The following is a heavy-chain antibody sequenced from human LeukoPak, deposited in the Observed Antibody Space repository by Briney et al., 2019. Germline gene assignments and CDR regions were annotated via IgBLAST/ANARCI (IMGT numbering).Heavy chain of an antibody. J-gene: IGHJ4*02. Sequence: GGSLRLSCAASGFTFSSYGMHWVRQAPGKGLEWVAVISYDGSNKYYADSVKGRFTISRDNSKNTLYLQMNSLRAEDTAVYYCAKDRYGDYKLFDYWGQGTLVTVSS. CDR1: GFTFSSYG. CDR2: ISYDGSNK. CDR3: AKDRYGDYKLFDY. V-gene: IGHV3-30*18. D-gene: IGHD4-17*01.